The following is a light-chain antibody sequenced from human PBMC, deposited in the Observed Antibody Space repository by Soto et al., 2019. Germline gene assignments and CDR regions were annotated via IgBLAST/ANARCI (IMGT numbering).Light chain of an antibody. CDR2: DAS. J-gene: IGKJ1*01. CDR1: QGISSF. V-gene: IGKV1-5*01. Sequence: IKLTQTPSSLSASVGDRVTITCRASQGISSFLAWYQQKPGKAPKLLIYDASSLESGVPSRFSGSGSGTEFTLTISSLQPDDFATYYCQQYNSYSRTFGQGTKVDI. CDR3: QQYNSYSRT.